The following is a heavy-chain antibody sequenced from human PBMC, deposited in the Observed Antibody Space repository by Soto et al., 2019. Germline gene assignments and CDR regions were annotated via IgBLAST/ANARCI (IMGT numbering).Heavy chain of an antibody. CDR3: ARLVGESISP. CDR1: GGSISSGRYP. V-gene: IGHV4-30-2*01. D-gene: IGHD4-17*01. J-gene: IGHJ4*02. Sequence: SETLSRTWAVSGGSISSGRYPWTWFRQPPGKGLEWLGYVSPGGNTCFSACFKSRVTIAIDTSKSLVSLRLNSVTAADTAVYYGARLVGESISPWGQGTLVTVSS. CDR2: VSPGGNT.